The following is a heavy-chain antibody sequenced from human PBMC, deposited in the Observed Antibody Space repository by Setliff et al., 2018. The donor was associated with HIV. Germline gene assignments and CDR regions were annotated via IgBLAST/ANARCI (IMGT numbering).Heavy chain of an antibody. CDR2: INSKSGFT. V-gene: IGHV1-2*06. J-gene: IGHJ5*02. D-gene: IGHD3-10*02. CDR1: GYVFSDFY. CDR3: TRSNFDVFNRNWFDP. Sequence: ASVKVSCKASGYVFSDFYIHWIRQAPGQGLEWVGRINSKSGFTYTAQKFRDRVTMTRDTLKSTVYMEVSSLTPDDTAVYYCTRSNFDVFNRNWFDPWGQGTLVTVSS.